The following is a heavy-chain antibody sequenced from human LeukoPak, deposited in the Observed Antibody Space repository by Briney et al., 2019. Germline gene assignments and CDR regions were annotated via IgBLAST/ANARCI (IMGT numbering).Heavy chain of an antibody. J-gene: IGHJ4*02. Sequence: PSETLSLTCTVSGGSISSYYWSWIRQPPGKGLEWIGYIYYSGSTNYNPSLKSRVTISVDTSKNQFSLKLSSVTAADTAVYYCARARFGWDTAMVNHFDYWGQGTLVTVSS. D-gene: IGHD5-18*01. CDR1: GGSISSYY. CDR3: ARARFGWDTAMVNHFDY. CDR2: IYYSGST. V-gene: IGHV4-59*01.